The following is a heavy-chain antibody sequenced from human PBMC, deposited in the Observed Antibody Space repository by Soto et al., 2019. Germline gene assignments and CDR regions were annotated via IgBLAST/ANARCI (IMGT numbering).Heavy chain of an antibody. CDR2: IYYSGST. Sequence: SETLSLTCTVSGGSISSGDYYWSWIRQPPGKGLEWIGYIYYSGSTYYNPSLKSRVTLSVDTSKNQFSLKLSSVTAADTAVYYCARVALRYFDWLPIPTQKNDYWGQGTLVTVSS. V-gene: IGHV4-30-4*01. D-gene: IGHD3-9*01. CDR1: GGSISSGDYY. CDR3: ARVALRYFDWLPIPTQKNDY. J-gene: IGHJ4*02.